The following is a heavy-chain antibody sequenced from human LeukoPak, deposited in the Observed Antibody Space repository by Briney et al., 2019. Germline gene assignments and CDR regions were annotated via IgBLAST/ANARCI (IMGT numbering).Heavy chain of an antibody. V-gene: IGHV1-2*02. CDR1: GYTFTGYY. Sequence: ASVKVSCKASGYTFTGYYMHWVRQAPGQGLEWMGWINPNSGGTNYAQKFQGRVTMTRDTSISTAYMEPSRLRSDDTAVYYCARAGYYDFWSGYQYYYYYMDVWGKGTTVTVSS. CDR2: INPNSGGT. D-gene: IGHD3-3*01. J-gene: IGHJ6*03. CDR3: ARAGYYDFWSGYQYYYYYMDV.